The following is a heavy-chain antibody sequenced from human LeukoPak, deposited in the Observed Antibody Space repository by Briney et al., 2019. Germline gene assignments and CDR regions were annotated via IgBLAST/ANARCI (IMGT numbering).Heavy chain of an antibody. CDR3: ARQGSVVAANFYY. D-gene: IGHD2-15*01. Sequence: GGSLRLSCAASGFTFSSYAMHWVRQAPGKGLEWVAVISYDGSKKYYADSVKGRLTISRDNSKNTLYLQMNSLRAEDTAVYYCARQGSVVAANFYYWGQGTLVTVSS. V-gene: IGHV3-30-3*01. J-gene: IGHJ4*02. CDR1: GFTFSSYA. CDR2: ISYDGSKK.